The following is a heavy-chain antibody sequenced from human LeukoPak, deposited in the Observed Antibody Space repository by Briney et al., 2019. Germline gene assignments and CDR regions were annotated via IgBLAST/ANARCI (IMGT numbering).Heavy chain of an antibody. CDR3: ARGTVFGVATNWFDP. V-gene: IGHV4-59*01. J-gene: IGHJ5*02. CDR1: GGSISGYY. D-gene: IGHD3-3*01. CDR2: VYYSGST. Sequence: SETLSLTCSVSGGSISGYYWSWIRQPPGKGLEWIGDVYYSGSTNYNPSLKSRVTISVDTSKKQISLKLNSVTAADTAVYYCARGTVFGVATNWFDPWGQGTLVTVSS.